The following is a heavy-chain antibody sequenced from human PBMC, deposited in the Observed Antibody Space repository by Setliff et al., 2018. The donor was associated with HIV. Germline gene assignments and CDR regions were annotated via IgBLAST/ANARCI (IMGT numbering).Heavy chain of an antibody. V-gene: IGHV1-8*02. CDR1: GYTFTSYD. D-gene: IGHD6-19*01. CDR3: ARDRRAVAGTPPDAFDI. CDR2: MNPNSGNT. J-gene: IGHJ3*02. Sequence: ASVKVSCKASGYTFTSYDINWVRQATGQGLEWMGWMNPNSGNTGYAQKFQGRVTMTRNTSISTAYMELSSLRSEDTAVYYCARDRRAVAGTPPDAFDIWGQGTMVTVSS.